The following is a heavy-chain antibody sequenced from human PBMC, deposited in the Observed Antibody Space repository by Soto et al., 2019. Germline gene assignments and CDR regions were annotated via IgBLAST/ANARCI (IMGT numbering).Heavy chain of an antibody. J-gene: IGHJ6*02. Sequence: CSSNRIHQPPGKGLEWIGEINHSGSTNYNPSLKSRVTISVDTSKNQFSLKLSSVTAADTAVYYCARATGSSSWFYYYYSMDLGFQGTRATDSS. CDR1: CS. CDR2: INHSGST. CDR3: ARATGSSSWFYYYYSMDL. D-gene: IGHD6-13*01. V-gene: IGHV4-34*01.